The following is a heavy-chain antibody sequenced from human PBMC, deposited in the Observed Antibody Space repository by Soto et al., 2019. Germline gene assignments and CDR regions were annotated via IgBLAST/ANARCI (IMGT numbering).Heavy chain of an antibody. CDR1: GDSVSSNSAA. D-gene: IGHD1-7*01. Sequence: PSQTLSLTCAISGDSVSSNSAAWNWIRQSPSRGLEWLGRTYYRSRWYNDYAVSVKSRITVNPDTSKNQFSLHLNSVTPEDTAVYYFAGTTSLQWYYMDVRDKGTTVTVSS. CDR3: AGTTSLQWYYMDV. J-gene: IGHJ6*03. CDR2: TYYRSRWYN. V-gene: IGHV6-1*01.